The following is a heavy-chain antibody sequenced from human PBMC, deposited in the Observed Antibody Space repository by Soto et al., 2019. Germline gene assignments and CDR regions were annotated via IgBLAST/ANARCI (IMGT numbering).Heavy chain of an antibody. CDR2: ISYDGSNK. Sequence: QVQLVESGGGVVQPGRSLRLSCAASGFTFSSYAMHWVRQAPGKGLEWVAVISYDGSNKYYADSVKGRFTISRDNSKNTLYLQMNSLRAEDTAVYYCARVGGSGPRGYFQHWGQGTLVTVSS. CDR3: ARVGGSGPRGYFQH. J-gene: IGHJ1*01. CDR1: GFTFSSYA. D-gene: IGHD2-15*01. V-gene: IGHV3-30-3*01.